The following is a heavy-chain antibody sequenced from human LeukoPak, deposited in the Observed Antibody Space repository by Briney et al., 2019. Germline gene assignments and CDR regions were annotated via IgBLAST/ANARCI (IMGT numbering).Heavy chain of an antibody. Sequence: SVKVSCKASGGTFSSYAISWVRQAPGQGLEWMGRIIPILGIANYAQKFQGRVTMTTDTSTSTAYMELRSLRSDDTAVYYCARDTRDIVVVPAAMNDPWGQGTLVTVSS. CDR1: GGTFSSYA. J-gene: IGHJ5*02. CDR3: ARDTRDIVVVPAAMNDP. V-gene: IGHV1-69*04. CDR2: IIPILGIA. D-gene: IGHD2-2*01.